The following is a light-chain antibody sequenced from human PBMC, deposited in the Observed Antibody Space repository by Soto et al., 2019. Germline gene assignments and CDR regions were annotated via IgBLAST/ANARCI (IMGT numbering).Light chain of an antibody. CDR1: QSVRSS. J-gene: IGKJ1*01. V-gene: IGKV3-15*01. CDR2: DAS. Sequence: DIVMTQSPGTLSVSPGERATLFCRASQSVRSSLAWYQQKPGQAPRLFIYDASTRATGIPARFSGSGSGTEFTLTISSLQSEDFAVYYCQQYNNWPRTFGQGTKV. CDR3: QQYNNWPRT.